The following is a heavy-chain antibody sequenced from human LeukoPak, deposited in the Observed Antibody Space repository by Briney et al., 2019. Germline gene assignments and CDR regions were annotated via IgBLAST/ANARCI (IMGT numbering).Heavy chain of an antibody. CDR1: GYSFTSYW. CDR2: IYPGDSDT. CDR3: ARLGDYYDSSGYYYPFDY. V-gene: IGHV5-51*01. Sequence: GESLKISCKGSGYSFTSYWIGWVRQMPGKGLEWMGIIYPGDSDTRYSPSFQGQVTISADKSISTAYLQWSSLKASDTATYYCARLGDYYDSSGYYYPFDYWGQGTLVTVSS. D-gene: IGHD3-22*01. J-gene: IGHJ4*02.